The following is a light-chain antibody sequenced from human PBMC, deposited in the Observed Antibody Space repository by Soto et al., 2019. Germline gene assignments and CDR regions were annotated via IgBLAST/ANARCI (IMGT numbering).Light chain of an antibody. J-gene: IGKJ1*01. CDR2: AAS. CDR3: QQSGSSPPT. V-gene: IGKV3-20*01. Sequence: EIVMTQSPATLSVSPGERVTLSCRASQSINNKVAWYQQKPGQAPRLLIYAASNRATGIPDRFSGSGSGTDFTLTISRLEPEDFAVYYCQQSGSSPPTFGQGTKVDTK. CDR1: QSINNK.